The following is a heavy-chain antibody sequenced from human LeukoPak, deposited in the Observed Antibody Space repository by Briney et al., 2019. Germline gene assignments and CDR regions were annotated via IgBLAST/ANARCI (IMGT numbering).Heavy chain of an antibody. D-gene: IGHD3-3*01. CDR2: IYYSGST. J-gene: IGHJ5*02. CDR1: GGSISSSSYY. V-gene: IGHV4-39*01. CDR3: ARQDFWSGYYFDP. Sequence: SETLSLTCTVSGGSISSSSYYWGWTRQPPGKGLEWIGSIYYSGSTYYNPSLKSRVTISVDTSKNQFSLKLSSVTAADTAVYYCARQDFWSGYYFDPWGQGTLVTVSS.